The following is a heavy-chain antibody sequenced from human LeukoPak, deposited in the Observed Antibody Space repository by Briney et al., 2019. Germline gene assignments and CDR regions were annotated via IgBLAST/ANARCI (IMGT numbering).Heavy chain of an antibody. CDR1: GFTFKNYA. J-gene: IGHJ4*02. CDR2: ISGSDPGT. Sequence: GGSLRLSCVAPGFTFKNYAMSWVRRAPGKGLGWVSAISGSDPGTYYADSVKGRFTISRDNSKNTLYLQLNSLRAEDTAVYYCAKPARTDYADYWGQGTLVTVSS. D-gene: IGHD1-14*01. V-gene: IGHV3-23*01. CDR3: AKPARTDYADY.